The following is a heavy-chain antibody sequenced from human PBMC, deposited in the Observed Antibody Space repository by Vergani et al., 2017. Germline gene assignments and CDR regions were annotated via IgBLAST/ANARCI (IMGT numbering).Heavy chain of an antibody. CDR1: GSTVSGNY. V-gene: IGHV3-66*02. CDR2: IYSGDET. Sequence: ELQLVKSGGGLVQPGGSLRLSCAASGSTVSGNYMTWVRKAPGKGLEWVSHIYSGDETYYADSVKGRVTISRDTSKNTLHLQINNLRVDDTAVYDCARGNYYGSGTYVDPWGQGTLVTVSS. CDR3: ARGNYYGSGTYVDP. D-gene: IGHD3-10*01. J-gene: IGHJ5*02.